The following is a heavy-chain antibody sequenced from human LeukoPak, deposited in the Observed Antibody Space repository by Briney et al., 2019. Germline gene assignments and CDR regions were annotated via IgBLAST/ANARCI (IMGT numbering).Heavy chain of an antibody. CDR3: ARGRYGSGIYYFDY. CDR1: GFTFNNFA. CDR2: ISGSGSSI. D-gene: IGHD3-10*01. V-gene: IGHV3-23*01. Sequence: PGGSLRLSCAASGFTFNNFAMSWVRQAPGKGLEWVSPISGSGSSIYYADSVKGRLTISRDTSKSTLYLQMSSLRAEDTAIYYCARGRYGSGIYYFDYWGQGTLVTVSS. J-gene: IGHJ4*02.